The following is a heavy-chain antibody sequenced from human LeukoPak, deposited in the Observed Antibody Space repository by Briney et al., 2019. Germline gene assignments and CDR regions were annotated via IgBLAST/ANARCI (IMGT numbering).Heavy chain of an antibody. J-gene: IGHJ4*02. CDR2: INHSGST. D-gene: IGHD3-3*01. CDR1: GFTFSSYE. CDR3: ARVGGFWSGYYY. V-gene: IGHV4-34*01. Sequence: PGGSLRLSCAASGFTFSSYEMNWVRQPPGKGLEWIGEINHSGSTNYNPSLKSRVTISVDTSKNQFSLKLSSVTAADTAVYYCARVGGFWSGYYYWGQGTLVTVSS.